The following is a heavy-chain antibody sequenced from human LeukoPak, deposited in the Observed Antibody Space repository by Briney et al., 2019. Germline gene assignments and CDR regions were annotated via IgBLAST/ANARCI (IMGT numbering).Heavy chain of an antibody. CDR1: GYTLTELS. CDR3: ATVYCSSTSCYQDY. J-gene: IGHJ4*02. CDR2: FDPEDGET. Sequence: ASVTVSCKVSGYTLTELSMHWVRQAPGKGLEWMGGFDPEDGETIYAQKFQGRVTMTEDTSTDTAYMELSSLRSEDTAVYYCATVYCSSTSCYQDYWGQGTLVTVSS. V-gene: IGHV1-24*01. D-gene: IGHD2-2*01.